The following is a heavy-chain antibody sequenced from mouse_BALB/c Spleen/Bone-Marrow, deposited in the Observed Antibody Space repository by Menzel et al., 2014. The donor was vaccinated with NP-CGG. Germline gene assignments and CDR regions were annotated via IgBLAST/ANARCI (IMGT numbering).Heavy chain of an antibody. CDR3: ARGTTVYYFDY. J-gene: IGHJ2*01. D-gene: IGHD1-1*01. V-gene: IGHV1-54*01. CDR1: GYAFTNYL. Sequence: VQLQQSGAELVRPGTSVKVPCKASGYAFTNYLIEWVKQRPGQGLEWIGVIYPGSGGTNYNEKFRDKATLTADKSSSTAYMQLSSLTSDDSAVYFCARGTTVYYFDYWGQGTTLTVSS. CDR2: IYPGSGGT.